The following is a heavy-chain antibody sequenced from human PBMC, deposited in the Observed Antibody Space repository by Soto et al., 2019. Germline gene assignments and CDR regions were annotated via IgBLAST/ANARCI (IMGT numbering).Heavy chain of an antibody. D-gene: IGHD5-18*01. CDR2: ISYSGST. V-gene: IGHV4-59*01. Sequence: QVQLQESGPGLVKPSETLSLTCTVSGGSISSYYWSWIRQSPGKGLEWIGYISYSGSTKYNPSLKDGAXXSXDXXKSQFALQLSSVAAANTAVYYCARGRGDTAMAWYYWGQGTLVTVSA. CDR3: ARGRGDTAMAWYY. J-gene: IGHJ4*02. CDR1: GGSISSYY.